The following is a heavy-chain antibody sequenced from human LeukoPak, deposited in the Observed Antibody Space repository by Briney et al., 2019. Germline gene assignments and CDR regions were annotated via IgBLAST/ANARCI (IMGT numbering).Heavy chain of an antibody. Sequence: SETLSLTCTVSGGSISSYYWSWIRQPPGKGLEWIGYIYYSGSTNYNPSLKSRVTISVDTSKNQFSLKLSSVTAADTAVYYCARTGAGYYDSSGLGYWGQGTLVTVSS. CDR2: IYYSGST. D-gene: IGHD3-22*01. CDR1: GGSISSYY. CDR3: ARTGAGYYDSSGLGY. J-gene: IGHJ4*02. V-gene: IGHV4-59*12.